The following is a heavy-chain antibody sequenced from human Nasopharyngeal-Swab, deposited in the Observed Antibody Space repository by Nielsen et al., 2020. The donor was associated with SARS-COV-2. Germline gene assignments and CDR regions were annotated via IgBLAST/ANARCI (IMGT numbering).Heavy chain of an antibody. CDR2: LSSRGGSK. Sequence: VRQAPGKGLEWVSYLSSRGGSKYYADSVKGRFTISRDNTKNSLYLQMNSLRVEDTAVYYCASEGADFDIWGQGTMVTVSS. V-gene: IGHV3-48*03. CDR3: ASEGADFDI. D-gene: IGHD4/OR15-4a*01. J-gene: IGHJ3*02.